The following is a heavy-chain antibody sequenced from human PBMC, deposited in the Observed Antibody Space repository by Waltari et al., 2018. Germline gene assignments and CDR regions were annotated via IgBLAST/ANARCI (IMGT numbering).Heavy chain of an antibody. D-gene: IGHD3-10*02. CDR3: ARAPLMSGQTFDY. CDR1: GGTFSSYT. V-gene: IGHV1-69*08. Sequence: QVQLVQSGAEVKKPGSSVKVSCKASGGTFSSYTISWVRQAPGQGLEWMGRSNPSLGRSTYAQKIQGRVTSTANKSTSTADMELSSRRSEDTAVYYCARAPLMSGQTFDYWGQGTLVTVSS. J-gene: IGHJ4*02. CDR2: SNPSLGRS.